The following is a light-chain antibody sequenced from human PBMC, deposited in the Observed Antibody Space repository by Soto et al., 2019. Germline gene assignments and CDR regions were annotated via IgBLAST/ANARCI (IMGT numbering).Light chain of an antibody. V-gene: IGLV3-21*01. J-gene: IGLJ1*01. Sequence: SYELTQPPSLSVAPGGTASITCVASDIGTKLVQWYQQKPGQAPVLVMSDDDDRPSGIPERFSGFNSVNTATLTISGVEAGDEADYYCKVWDSSSDIYVFGTGTKLTVL. CDR1: DIGTKL. CDR3: KVWDSSSDIYV. CDR2: DDD.